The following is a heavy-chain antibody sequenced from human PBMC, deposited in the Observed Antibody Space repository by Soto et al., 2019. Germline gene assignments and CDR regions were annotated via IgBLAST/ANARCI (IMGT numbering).Heavy chain of an antibody. J-gene: IGHJ4*02. CDR3: AIVRVKDSSLDY. V-gene: IGHV3-30*03. Sequence: QVQLVESGGGVVQPGRSLRLSCTGSGFTFSNNGMHWVRQAPGKGLEWVAFMSYDGSEKFYGDSVKGRFTISRDNSERTLYLYMSSLRGDDTAVYYCAIVRVKDSSLDYWGQGTLVTVSS. CDR1: GFTFSNNG. CDR2: MSYDGSEK. D-gene: IGHD3-10*02.